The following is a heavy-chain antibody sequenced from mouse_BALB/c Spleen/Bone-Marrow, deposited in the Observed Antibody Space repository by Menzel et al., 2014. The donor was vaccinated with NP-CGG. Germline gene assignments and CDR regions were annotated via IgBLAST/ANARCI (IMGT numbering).Heavy chain of an antibody. CDR1: GFTFSDYG. CDR2: ISNXAYST. CDR3: ARDLDGTGVSDY. J-gene: IGHJ2*01. D-gene: IGHD4-1*01. V-gene: IGHV5-15*02. Sequence: DVKLVESGGGLVQTGGSRKLSCAASGFTFSDYGMAWVRQAPGKGPEWVAFISNXAYSTSYADTVTGRFTISRENVKNTLYLEMSSLRSEDTAMYYCARDLDGTGVSDYWGQGTTLTVSS.